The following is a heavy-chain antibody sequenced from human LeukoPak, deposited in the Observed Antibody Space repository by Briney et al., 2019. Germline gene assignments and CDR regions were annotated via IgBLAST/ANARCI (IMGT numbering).Heavy chain of an antibody. J-gene: IGHJ6*04. CDR2: ISSSSSYI. CDR1: GFTFSSYS. CDR3: AELGITMIGGV. D-gene: IGHD3-10*02. V-gene: IGHV3-21*01. Sequence: PGGSLRPPCAASGFTFSSYSMNWVRQAPGKGLEWVSSISSSSSYIYYADSVKGRFTISRDNAKNSLYLQMNSLRAEDTAVYYCAELGITMIGGVWGKGTTVTISS.